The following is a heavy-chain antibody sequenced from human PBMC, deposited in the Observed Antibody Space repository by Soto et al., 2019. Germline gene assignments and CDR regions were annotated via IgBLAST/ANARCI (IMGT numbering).Heavy chain of an antibody. Sequence: EVQLLESGGGLVEPGGSRRLSCAASGFTFSSYTMSWVRQAPGKGLEWVSTISGSGSSTYSADSVKGRFTIPRDNSKNTLYLQMNSLRVEDTAIYYCAKAWGIDYWGQGTLVTVSS. CDR2: ISGSGSST. CDR1: GFTFSSYT. D-gene: IGHD7-27*01. V-gene: IGHV3-23*01. J-gene: IGHJ4*02. CDR3: AKAWGIDY.